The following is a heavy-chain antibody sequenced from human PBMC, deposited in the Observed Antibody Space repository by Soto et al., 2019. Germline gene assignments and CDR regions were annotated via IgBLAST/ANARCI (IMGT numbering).Heavy chain of an antibody. V-gene: IGHV3-7*01. D-gene: IGHD2-21*01. J-gene: IGHJ6*04. Sequence: EVQVVESGGGLVQPGGSLRLSCAASGFTFTSYRMTWVRQAPGRGLEWVANINKDGSEKSYVDSVKGRFTISRDNAKSSLYLQMNSLRADDTAVYYCVREIASRLWGKGTTVIVSS. CDR3: VREIASRL. CDR1: GFTFTSYR. CDR2: INKDGSEK.